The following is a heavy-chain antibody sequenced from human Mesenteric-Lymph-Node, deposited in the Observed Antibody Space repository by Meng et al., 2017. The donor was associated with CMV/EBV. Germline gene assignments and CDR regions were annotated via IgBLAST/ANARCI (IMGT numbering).Heavy chain of an antibody. CDR3: ARGPAISSYYDFWSGYYYFDY. D-gene: IGHD3-3*01. J-gene: IGHJ4*02. CDR2: IIPILGIA. CDR1: GGTFSSYA. Sequence: SVKVSCKASGGTFSSYAISWVRQAPGQGLEWMGGIIPILGIANYAQKFQGRVTITADKSTSTAYMELSSLRSEDTAVYYCARGPAISSYYDFWSGYYYFDYWGQGKLVTVSS. V-gene: IGHV1-69*10.